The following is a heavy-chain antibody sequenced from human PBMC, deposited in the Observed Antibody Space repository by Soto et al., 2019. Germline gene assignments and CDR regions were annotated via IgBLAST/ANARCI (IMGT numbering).Heavy chain of an antibody. CDR3: AGAPYYYDSSGYSRGGGLDY. J-gene: IGHJ4*02. D-gene: IGHD3-22*01. Sequence: QVQLQESGPGLVKPSQTLSLTCTVSGGSISSGDYYWSWIRQPPGKGLEWVGYIYYSGSTYYNPSLKSRVTISVDTSKNQFSLKLSSVTAADTAVYYCAGAPYYYDSSGYSRGGGLDYWGQGTLVTVSS. CDR2: IYYSGST. CDR1: GGSISSGDYY. V-gene: IGHV4-30-4*01.